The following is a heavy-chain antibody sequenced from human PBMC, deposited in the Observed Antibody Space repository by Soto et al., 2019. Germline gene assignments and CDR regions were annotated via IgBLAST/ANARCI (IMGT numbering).Heavy chain of an antibody. J-gene: IGHJ4*02. CDR1: GYTLTKIS. CDR3: ATPIRYCTSGSCTNYFDY. V-gene: IGHV1-24*01. D-gene: IGHD2-15*01. CDR2: FDPEVGET. Sequence: GASVKVSCKVSGYTLTKISMHWVRQAPGKGLEWMGGFDPEVGETVSASKFQGRVTMTEDISTDTAYMELSSLRSDDTAAYYCATPIRYCTSGSCTNYFDYWGQGTRVTVSS.